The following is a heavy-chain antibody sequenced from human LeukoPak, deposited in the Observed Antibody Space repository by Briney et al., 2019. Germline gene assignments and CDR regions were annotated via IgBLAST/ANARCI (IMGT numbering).Heavy chain of an antibody. J-gene: IGHJ4*02. CDR3: ARGSMIVLNGVDY. V-gene: IGHV3-30-3*01. CDR2: ISYDGSNK. CDR1: GFTFCSYA. Sequence: GGSLRLSCAASGFTFCSYAMHWVRQAPGKGLEWVAVISYDGSNKYYADSVKGRFTISRDNSKNTLYLQMNSLRAEDTAVYYCARGSMIVLNGVDYWGQGTLVTVSS. D-gene: IGHD3-22*01.